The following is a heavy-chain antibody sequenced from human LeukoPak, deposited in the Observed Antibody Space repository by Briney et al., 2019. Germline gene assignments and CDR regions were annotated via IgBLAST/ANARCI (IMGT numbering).Heavy chain of an antibody. CDR2: IRDKANSYAT. J-gene: IGHJ4*02. D-gene: IGHD3/OR15-3a*01. Sequence: GGSLRLSCAASGFTFSGSAIHWVRQASGKGLEWVGRIRDKANSYATAYIASVKGRFTISRDDSKNTAYLQMNSLRAEDTAVYYCAKGLENAAWTLYYWGQGTLVTVSS. V-gene: IGHV3-73*01. CDR1: GFTFSGSA. CDR3: AKGLENAAWTLYY.